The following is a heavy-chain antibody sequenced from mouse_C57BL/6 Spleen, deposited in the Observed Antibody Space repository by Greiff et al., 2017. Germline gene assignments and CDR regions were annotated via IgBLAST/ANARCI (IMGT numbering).Heavy chain of an antibody. CDR1: GYTFTDYE. D-gene: IGHD1-1*01. CDR3: TKGTTVVYWYFDV. Sequence: QVQLKESGAELVRPGASVTLSCKASGYTFTDYEMHWVKQTPVHGLEWIGAIDPETGGTAYNQKFKGKAILTADKSSSTAYMELRSLTSEDSAVYYCTKGTTVVYWYFDVWGTGTTVTVSS. CDR2: IDPETGGT. J-gene: IGHJ1*03. V-gene: IGHV1-15*01.